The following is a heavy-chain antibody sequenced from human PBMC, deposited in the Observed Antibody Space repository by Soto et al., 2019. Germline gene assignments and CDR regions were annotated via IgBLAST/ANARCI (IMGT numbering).Heavy chain of an antibody. Sequence: PSETLSLTCTVSGGSISSGGYYWSWIRQHPGKGLEWIGYIYYSGSTYYNPSLKSRVTISVDTSKNQFSLKLSSVTAADTAVYYCARYYYDSSGYSHFFDYSGQGTLVTVSS. CDR3: ARYYYDSSGYSHFFDY. CDR1: GGSISSGGYY. CDR2: IYYSGST. V-gene: IGHV4-31*03. D-gene: IGHD3-22*01. J-gene: IGHJ4*02.